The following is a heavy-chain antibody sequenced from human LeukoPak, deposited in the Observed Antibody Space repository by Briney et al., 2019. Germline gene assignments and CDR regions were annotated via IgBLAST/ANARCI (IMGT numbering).Heavy chain of an antibody. J-gene: IGHJ3*02. CDR1: GFTFSSYA. CDR2: INSNGGST. Sequence: GGSLRLSCVASGFTFSSYAMHWVRQTPGKGLEYVSGINSNGGSTHYANSVKGRFTISRDNAKNSLYLQVNSLRAEDTALYYCARLTHDAFDIWGLGTMVTVSS. V-gene: IGHV3-64*01. CDR3: ARLTHDAFDI.